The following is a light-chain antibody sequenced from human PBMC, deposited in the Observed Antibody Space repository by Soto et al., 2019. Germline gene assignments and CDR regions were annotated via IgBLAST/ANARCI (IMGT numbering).Light chain of an antibody. V-gene: IGKV1-9*01. CDR2: AAS. CDR1: QGTNNY. Sequence: DIQLTQSPSFLSASVGDRVTITCRASQGTNNYLAWYQQQPGKAPKVLIYAASTLQSGVPSRFSGSGSGTEFPLTISSLQPEDFATYYCQQLNSYPYTFGQGTKLENK. CDR3: QQLNSYPYT. J-gene: IGKJ2*01.